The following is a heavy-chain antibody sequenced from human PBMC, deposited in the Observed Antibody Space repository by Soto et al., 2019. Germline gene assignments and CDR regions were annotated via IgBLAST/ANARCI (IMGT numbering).Heavy chain of an antibody. J-gene: IGHJ4*02. CDR3: ARSPSGLLAFDY. CDR1: GYSFTSHW. D-gene: IGHD2-15*01. CDR2: IFPGESDT. V-gene: IGHV5-51*01. Sequence: GESLKISCKGSGYSFTSHWIGWVRQMPGKGLECMGIIFPGESDTRYSPSFQGQVTISADKSISTAYLQWSSLQASDTAMYYCARSPSGLLAFDYWGQGTLVTVSS.